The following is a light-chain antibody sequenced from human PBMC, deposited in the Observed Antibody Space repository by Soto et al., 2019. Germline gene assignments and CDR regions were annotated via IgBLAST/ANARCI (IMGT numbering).Light chain of an antibody. CDR1: QTISSW. CDR2: KAS. V-gene: IGKV1-5*03. CDR3: QHYNSYSEA. J-gene: IGKJ1*01. Sequence: DIQMTHSPSTLSVSVGDRVTITFRASQTISSWLARYQQKPGKAPKLLIYKASTLKSGVPSRFSGSGSGTEFTLTISSLQPDDFATYYCQHYNSYSEAFGQGTKVDIK.